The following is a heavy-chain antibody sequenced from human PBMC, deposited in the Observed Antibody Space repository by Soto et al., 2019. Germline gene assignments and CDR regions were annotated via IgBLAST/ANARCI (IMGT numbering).Heavy chain of an antibody. V-gene: IGHV4-59*04. Sequence: SETLSLTCTVSGGSISSYYWSWIRQPPGKGLEWIGYIYYSGSTYYNPSLKSRVTISVDTSKNQFSLKLSSVTAADTAVYYCARGGRYCSGGSCYSAPFDYWGQGTLVTVSS. J-gene: IGHJ4*02. CDR3: ARGGRYCSGGSCYSAPFDY. CDR2: IYYSGST. CDR1: GGSISSYY. D-gene: IGHD2-15*01.